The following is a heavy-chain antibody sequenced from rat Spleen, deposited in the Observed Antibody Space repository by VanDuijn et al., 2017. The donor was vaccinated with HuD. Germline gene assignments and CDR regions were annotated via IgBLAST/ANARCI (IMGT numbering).Heavy chain of an antibody. D-gene: IGHD1-7*01. CDR1: GFNFKDYW. CDR2: ITKTGGST. J-gene: IGHJ2*01. CDR3: VTTYVGYGYFDY. V-gene: IGHV5-31*01. Sequence: EVRLVESGGGLVQPGGSLKLSCAASGFNFKDYWMGWVRQAPGKGLEWVASITKTGGSTYYLDSVQGRFTVSRDNAENILYLQMNSLRSEDTATYYCVTTYVGYGYFDYWGQGVLVTVSS.